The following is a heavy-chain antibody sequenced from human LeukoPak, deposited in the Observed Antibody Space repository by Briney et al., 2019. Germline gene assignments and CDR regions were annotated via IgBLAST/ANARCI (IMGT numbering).Heavy chain of an antibody. CDR3: ARDYKYAFDN. D-gene: IGHD5-24*01. CDR2: IGISSSNT. Sequence: GGSLRLSCAASGFTFSAYSMNWVRQAPGKGLEWISYIGISSSNTKYADSVKGRFTISGDKAKNSLYLQMNSLRVEDTAVYYCARDYKYAFDNWGQGTLVTVSS. J-gene: IGHJ4*02. CDR1: GFTFSAYS. V-gene: IGHV3-48*01.